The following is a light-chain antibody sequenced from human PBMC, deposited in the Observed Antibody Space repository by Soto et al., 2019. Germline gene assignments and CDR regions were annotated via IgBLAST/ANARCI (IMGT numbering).Light chain of an antibody. Sequence: EIVMTQSPATLSVSPGERATLSCRASQSVSSNLAWYHQKPGQAPRLLIYGASTRATGIPARFSGSGSGTEFTLTISSLQSEDFAFYYCQQYNNWPPMAFGQGTKVEIK. CDR3: QQYNNWPPMA. CDR1: QSVSSN. J-gene: IGKJ1*01. V-gene: IGKV3-15*01. CDR2: GAS.